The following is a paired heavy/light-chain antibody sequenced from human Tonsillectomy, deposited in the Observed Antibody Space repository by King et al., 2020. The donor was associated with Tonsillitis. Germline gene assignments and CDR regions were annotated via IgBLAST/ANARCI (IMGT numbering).Heavy chain of an antibody. V-gene: IGHV3-23*01. Sequence: EEQLLESGGGLVQSGGSLRLSCAASGFSFKSYAMTWGRQAPGKGLEWVSCISGDSDGSYYADSVKGRFTISRDNSKNTLYLQMNSLRGEDTAVYFCARNSGSLREISFDIWGQGTVVTISS. J-gene: IGHJ3*02. CDR3: ARNSGSLREISFDI. CDR1: GFSFKSYA. CDR2: ISGDSDGS. D-gene: IGHD1-26*01.
Light chain of an antibody. Sequence: QSVLTQPPSVSAAPGQKVTISCSGSSSNIENNYVSWYQQLPGTAPKLLIYENNKRPSGIPDRFSGSKSGTSATLGITGLQTGDEADYYCGTWDSSLSVGMFGGGTKLTVL. CDR2: ENN. CDR1: SSNIENNY. J-gene: IGLJ3*02. V-gene: IGLV1-51*02. CDR3: GTWDSSLSVGM.